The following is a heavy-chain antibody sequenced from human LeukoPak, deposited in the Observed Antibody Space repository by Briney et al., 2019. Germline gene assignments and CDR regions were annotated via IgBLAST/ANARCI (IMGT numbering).Heavy chain of an antibody. CDR3: AVLGYCSSTSCSPPRFDP. D-gene: IGHD2-2*01. J-gene: IGHJ5*02. CDR1: GGSISSGDYY. Sequence: SQTLSLTCTVSGGSISSGDYYWSWIRQPPGKGLEWIGYIYYSGSTYYNPSLKSRVTISVDTSKNQFSLKLSSVTAADTAVYHCAVLGYCSSTSCSPPRFDPWGQGTLVTVSS. CDR2: IYYSGST. V-gene: IGHV4-30-4*08.